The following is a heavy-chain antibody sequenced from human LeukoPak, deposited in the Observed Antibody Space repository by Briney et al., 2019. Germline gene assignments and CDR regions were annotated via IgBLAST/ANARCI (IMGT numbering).Heavy chain of an antibody. Sequence: ASVKVSCKAFGYSFTSYGINWVRQAPGQGLEWMGWISTYSGNIKYGQKFQGRATMTRDTSTGTAYMQLRSLTSDDTAMYYCARGRAAADDFDYWGQGTLVTVSS. CDR3: ARGRAAADDFDY. V-gene: IGHV1-18*04. J-gene: IGHJ4*02. D-gene: IGHD6-13*01. CDR1: GYSFTSYG. CDR2: ISTYSGNI.